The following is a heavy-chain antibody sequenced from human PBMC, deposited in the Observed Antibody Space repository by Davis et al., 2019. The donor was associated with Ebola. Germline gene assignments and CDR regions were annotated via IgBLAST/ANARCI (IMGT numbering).Heavy chain of an antibody. Sequence: GESLKISCAASGFTFSDYYMSWIRQAPGKGLEWVSYISSSSSYTNYADSVKGRFTISRDNAKNSLYLQMNSLRAEDTAVYYCARGIAVDQPWYWGQGTLVTVSS. J-gene: IGHJ4*02. CDR2: ISSSSSYT. CDR1: GFTFSDYY. D-gene: IGHD2-21*01. V-gene: IGHV3-11*06. CDR3: ARGIAVDQPWY.